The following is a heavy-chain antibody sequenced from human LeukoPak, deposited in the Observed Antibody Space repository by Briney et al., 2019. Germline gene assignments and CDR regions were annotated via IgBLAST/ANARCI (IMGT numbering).Heavy chain of an antibody. CDR1: GFRVNNLY. Sequence: GGSLRLSCAASGFRVNNLYMSWVRQAPGKGLEWVSVIYSGDRTYYADSVKGRFTISRDTSKNTVYLQMNSLRPEETAVYYCARDGEYSYGYGFDYWGQGTLVTVSS. D-gene: IGHD5-18*01. V-gene: IGHV3-66*01. CDR2: IYSGDRT. CDR3: ARDGEYSYGYGFDY. J-gene: IGHJ4*02.